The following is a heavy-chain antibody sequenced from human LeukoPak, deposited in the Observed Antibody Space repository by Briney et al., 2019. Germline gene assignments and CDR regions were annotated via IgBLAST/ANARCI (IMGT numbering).Heavy chain of an antibody. CDR2: ISSSGSTI. V-gene: IGHV3-48*03. Sequence: GGSLRLSCAASGFTFSSYEMNWVRQAPGKGLEWVSYISSSGSTIYYADSVKGRFSISRDNAKNSLYLQMNSLRAEDTAVYYCAELGITMIGGVWGKGTTVTISS. CDR3: AELGITMIGGV. CDR1: GFTFSSYE. J-gene: IGHJ6*04. D-gene: IGHD3-10*02.